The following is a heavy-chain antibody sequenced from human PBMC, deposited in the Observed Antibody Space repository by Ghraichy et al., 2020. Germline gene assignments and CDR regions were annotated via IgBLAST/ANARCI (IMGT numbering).Heavy chain of an antibody. Sequence: SETLSLTCAVYGGSFSGYYWSWIRQPPGKGLEWIGEINHSGSTNYNPSLKSRVTISVDTSKNQFSLKLSSVTAADTAVYYCARRRIQLWTSNAFDIWGQGTMVTVSS. J-gene: IGHJ3*02. V-gene: IGHV4-34*01. CDR1: GGSFSGYY. D-gene: IGHD5-18*01. CDR3: ARRRIQLWTSNAFDI. CDR2: INHSGST.